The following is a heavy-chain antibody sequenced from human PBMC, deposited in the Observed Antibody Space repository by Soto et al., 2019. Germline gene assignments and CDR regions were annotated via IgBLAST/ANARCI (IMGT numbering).Heavy chain of an antibody. J-gene: IGHJ5*02. D-gene: IGHD2-8*01. CDR3: ARAPIVLMFCAPLGWFDP. Sequence: QVQLHESGPGLVKPSQTLSLTCTVYGGSISRGDYYWSWIRQPPGKGLEWIGHIYNSGSAYYNPSLKSRVTISVETSKNQCSLKLGSVTAADTAVYYCARAPIVLMFCAPLGWFDPWGQGTLVTVSS. CDR2: IYNSGSA. V-gene: IGHV4-30-4*01. CDR1: GGSISRGDYY.